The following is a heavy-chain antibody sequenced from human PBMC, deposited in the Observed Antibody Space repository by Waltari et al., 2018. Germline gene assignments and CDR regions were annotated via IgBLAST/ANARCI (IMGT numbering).Heavy chain of an antibody. CDR1: GFTVSDNY. CDR2: LYSGGTT. D-gene: IGHD6-19*01. CDR3: VKSGYTSAWL. Sequence: EVQLVESGGALVQHGGSLRLSCAASGFTVSDNYMTWVRQAPGKGLEWVSMLYSGGTTYYADSVKGRFTISRDNSRNTLYLQMDKLTVADTSVYYCVKSGYTSAWLWGQGTLVSVSS. J-gene: IGHJ4*02. V-gene: IGHV3-66*01.